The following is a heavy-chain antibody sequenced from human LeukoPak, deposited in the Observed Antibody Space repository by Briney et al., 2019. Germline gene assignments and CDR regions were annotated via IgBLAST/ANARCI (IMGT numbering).Heavy chain of an antibody. D-gene: IGHD3-3*01. CDR3: ARLPRYDFWS. CDR1: GGSISINNYY. CDR2: IYYSGST. V-gene: IGHV4-39*01. J-gene: IGHJ4*02. Sequence: NPSETLSLTCTVSGGSISINNYYWGWIRQPPGKGLEWIGNIYYSGSTYCNPSLKSRVTISVDTSKNQFSLKLSSVTAADTAVYYCARLPRYDFWSWGQGTLVTVSS.